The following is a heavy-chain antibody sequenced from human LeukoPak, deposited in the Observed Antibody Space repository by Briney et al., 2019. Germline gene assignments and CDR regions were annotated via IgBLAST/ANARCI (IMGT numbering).Heavy chain of an antibody. D-gene: IGHD3-22*01. V-gene: IGHV1-2*02. CDR1: GYTLTGYY. CDR3: ARSTSSGSYEFDP. J-gene: IGHJ5*02. Sequence: ASVKVSCKASGYTLTGYYMHWMRQAPGQGLEWMGWINPNSGGRNHAQKFQGRVTITRDTSISTAYMELSRLRSDDTAVYYCARSTSSGSYEFDPWGQGTLVTVSS. CDR2: INPNSGGR.